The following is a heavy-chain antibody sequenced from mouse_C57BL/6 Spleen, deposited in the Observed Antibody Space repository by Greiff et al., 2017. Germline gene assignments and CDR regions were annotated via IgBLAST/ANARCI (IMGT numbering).Heavy chain of an antibody. CDR2: IHPNSGST. J-gene: IGHJ1*03. V-gene: IGHV1-64*01. CDR1: GYTFTSYW. Sequence: QVHVKQPGAELVKPGASVKLSCKASGYTFTSYWMHWVKQRPGQGLEWIGMIHPNSGSTNYNEKFKSKATLTVDKSSSTAYMQLSSLTSEDSAVYYCARSEYFDVWGTGTTVTVSS. CDR3: ARSEYFDV.